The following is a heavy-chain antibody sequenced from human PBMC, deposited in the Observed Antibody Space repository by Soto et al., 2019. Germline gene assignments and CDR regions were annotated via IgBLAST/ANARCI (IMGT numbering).Heavy chain of an antibody. CDR1: GGSFSGSY. CDR3: AREPQLTSVTVFDY. CDR2: INQSGST. Sequence: TETLYLTSAVYGGSFSGSYWRWFRQPPGKGLEWIGEINQSGSTNYNPSLKSRVTISIDTSKNQFSLKLSSVTAADTAVYYCAREPQLTSVTVFDYWGQGTPVT. D-gene: IGHD4-17*01. J-gene: IGHJ4*02. V-gene: IGHV4-34*01.